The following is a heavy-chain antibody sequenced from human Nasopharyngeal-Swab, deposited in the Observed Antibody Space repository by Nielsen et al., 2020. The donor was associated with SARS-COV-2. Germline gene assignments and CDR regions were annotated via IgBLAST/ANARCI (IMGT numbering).Heavy chain of an antibody. J-gene: IGHJ6*03. V-gene: IGHV4-61*01. CDR1: GGSVSTGSYY. Sequence: GSLRLSCTVSGGSVSTGSYYWTWIRQPPGKGLEWIGYIYNNGSTKYNPSLKSRVTISVDTSKNQFSLKLNSVTAADTAVYYCARARDWGSYLYYYYMDVWGNGTTVTVSS. CDR3: ARARDWGSYLYYYYMDV. CDR2: IYNNGST. D-gene: IGHD7-27*01.